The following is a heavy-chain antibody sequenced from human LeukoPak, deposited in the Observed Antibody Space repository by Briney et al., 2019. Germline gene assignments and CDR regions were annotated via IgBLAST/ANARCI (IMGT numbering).Heavy chain of an antibody. J-gene: IGHJ5*02. CDR1: GYTFTSYY. CDR2: INPSGGST. CDR3: ARDRDMTTVTTFRFDP. Sequence: ASVKVSCKASGYTFTSYYMHWVRQAPGQGLEWMGIINPSGGSTRYAQKFQGRVTMTRDTSTSTVYMELSSLSSEDTAVYYCARDRDMTTVTTFRFDPWGQGTLVTVSS. D-gene: IGHD4-17*01. V-gene: IGHV1-46*01.